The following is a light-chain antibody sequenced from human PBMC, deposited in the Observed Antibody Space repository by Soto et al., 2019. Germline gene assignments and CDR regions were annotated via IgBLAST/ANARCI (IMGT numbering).Light chain of an antibody. CDR1: SSDVGGYNY. V-gene: IGLV2-14*01. CDR2: DVS. Sequence: QSALTQPASVSGSPGQSITISCTGTSSDVGGYNYVSWYQQHPGKAPKLMIYDVSHRPAGVSNRFSGSKSGNTASLTISGLEAEDEADYCCSSYTSSSTYGFGTGTKLTVL. J-gene: IGLJ1*01. CDR3: SSYTSSSTYG.